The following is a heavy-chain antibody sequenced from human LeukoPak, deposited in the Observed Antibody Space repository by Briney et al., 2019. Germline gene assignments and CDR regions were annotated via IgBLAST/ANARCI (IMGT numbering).Heavy chain of an antibody. D-gene: IGHD3-22*01. Sequence: SETLSLTCTVSGGSISSSSYYWGWIRQPPGKGLEWIGSIYYSGSTYYNPSLKSRVTISVDTSKNQFSLKLSSVTAADTAVYYCARAYDGSGYPHYYYYGMDVWGQGTTVTVSS. V-gene: IGHV4-39*01. CDR3: ARAYDGSGYPHYYYYGMDV. CDR1: GGSISSSSYY. CDR2: IYYSGST. J-gene: IGHJ6*02.